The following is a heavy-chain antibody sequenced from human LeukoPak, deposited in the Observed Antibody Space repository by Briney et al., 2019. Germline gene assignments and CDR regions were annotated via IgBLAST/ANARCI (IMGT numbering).Heavy chain of an antibody. V-gene: IGHV1-69*04. CDR2: FIPMVGIS. CDR3: ARIQAVGVPVAIDAYYSYGMDV. D-gene: IGHD2-2*02. J-gene: IGHJ6*02. Sequence: SVKVSCKASGGSFSRNAISWVRQAPGQGLEWMGRFIPMVGISTYAQKFQGRVTITEDRSTSTAYMELSSLRSEDTAVYYCARIQAVGVPVAIDAYYSYGMDVWGQGTAVSVSS. CDR1: GGSFSRNA.